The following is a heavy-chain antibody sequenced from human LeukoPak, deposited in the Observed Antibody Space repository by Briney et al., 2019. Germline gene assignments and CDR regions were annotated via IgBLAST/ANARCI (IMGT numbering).Heavy chain of an antibody. J-gene: IGHJ4*02. V-gene: IGHV3-23*01. Sequence: GGSLRLSCAASGFTFSSYGMTWVRQTPGKGLEWVAAISSRSVNTYYADSVKGRFTISRDNSKNTLFLQMNSLRAEDTAVYYCANTGPYYFDSWGQRTLVTVSS. CDR2: ISSRSVNT. D-gene: IGHD7-27*01. CDR3: ANTGPYYFDS. CDR1: GFTFSSYG.